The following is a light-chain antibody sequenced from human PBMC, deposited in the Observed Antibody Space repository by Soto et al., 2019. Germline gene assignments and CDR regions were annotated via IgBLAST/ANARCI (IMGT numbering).Light chain of an antibody. CDR1: QSVSSF. V-gene: IGKV3-20*01. Sequence: DIVLTRSPGTLSLSPGERATLSCRASQSVSSFLAWYQQRPGQAPRLLISGASSRATGIPDRFSGSGSGTDVTLTISRLEPEDVALYYCQHYAHNSPITFGQGTRLEIK. J-gene: IGKJ5*01. CDR3: QHYAHNSPIT. CDR2: GAS.